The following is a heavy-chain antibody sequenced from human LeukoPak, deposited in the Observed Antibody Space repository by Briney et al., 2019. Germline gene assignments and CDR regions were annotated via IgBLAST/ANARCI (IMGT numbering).Heavy chain of an antibody. CDR2: IYHSGST. V-gene: IGHV4-38-2*02. J-gene: IGHJ4*02. Sequence: SETLSLTCTVSGYSISSGYYWGWIRQPPGKGLEWIGSIYHSGSTYYNPSLKSRVTISVDTSKNQFSLKLSSVTAADTAVYYCARGRDFDYWGQGTLVTVSS. CDR3: ARGRDFDY. CDR1: GYSISSGYY.